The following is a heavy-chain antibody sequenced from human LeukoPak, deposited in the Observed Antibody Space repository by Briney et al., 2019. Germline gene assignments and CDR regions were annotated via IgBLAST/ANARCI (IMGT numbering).Heavy chain of an antibody. V-gene: IGHV1-18*01. J-gene: IGHJ4*02. CDR3: ARVGRDIVVVVAGFFDY. CDR1: GYTFTSYG. Sequence: VSVKVSCKASGYTFTSYGISWVRQAPGQGLEWMGWISAYNGNTNYAQKLQGRVTMTTDTSTSTAYMELRSLRSDDTAVYYCARVGRDIVVVVAGFFDYWGQGTLVTVSS. D-gene: IGHD2-15*01. CDR2: ISAYNGNT.